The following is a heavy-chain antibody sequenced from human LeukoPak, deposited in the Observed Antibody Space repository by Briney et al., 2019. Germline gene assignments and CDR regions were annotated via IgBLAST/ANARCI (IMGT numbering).Heavy chain of an antibody. CDR3: AREAPEQVRIAYFDY. V-gene: IGHV3-7*01. CDR2: IKQDGSEK. J-gene: IGHJ4*02. Sequence: GGSLRLSCAASGFTFSSYWMSWVRQAPGKGLEWVANIKQDGSEKYYVDSVKGRFTISRDNAKNSLYLQMSSLRAEDTAVYYCAREAPEQVRIAYFDYWGQGTLVTVSS. CDR1: GFTFSSYW. D-gene: IGHD3-10*01.